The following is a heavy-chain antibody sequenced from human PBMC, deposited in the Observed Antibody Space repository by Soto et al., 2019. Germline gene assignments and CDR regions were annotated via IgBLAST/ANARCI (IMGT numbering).Heavy chain of an antibody. D-gene: IGHD6-19*01. V-gene: IGHV3-7*03. CDR2: TRQDGGQE. J-gene: IGHJ4*02. CDR3: ARYPNPTVAGLPFDL. Sequence: GGSLRLSCAASGFTFSSYWMSWVRQAPGKGLEWVAHTRQDGGQEYYVDSVKGRFTISRDNAKNSLYLQMNSLRVEDTAVYYCARYPNPTVAGLPFDLWGQGTLVTVSS. CDR1: GFTFSSYW.